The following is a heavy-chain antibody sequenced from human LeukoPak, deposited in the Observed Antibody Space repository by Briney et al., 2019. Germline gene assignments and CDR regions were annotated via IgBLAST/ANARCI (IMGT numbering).Heavy chain of an antibody. CDR2: ISAYNGNT. CDR3: AAVVLPAAIVGYYYYGMDV. V-gene: IGHV1-18*01. D-gene: IGHD2-2*02. J-gene: IGHJ6*02. CDR1: GYTFTSYG. Sequence: ASVKVSCTASGYTFTSYGISWVRQAPGQGLEWMGWISAYNGNTNYAQKFQERVTITRDMSTSTAYMELSSLRSEDTAVYYCAAVVLPAAIVGYYYYGMDVWGQGTTVTVSS.